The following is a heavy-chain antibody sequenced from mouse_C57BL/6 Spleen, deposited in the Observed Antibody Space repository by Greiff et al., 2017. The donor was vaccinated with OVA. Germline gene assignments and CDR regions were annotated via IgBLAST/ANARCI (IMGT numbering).Heavy chain of an antibody. CDR3: TRDYGNFDH. Sequence: EVKLVESGTVLARPGASVKMSCKTSGYTFTSYWMHWVQQRPGQGLEWIGAIYPGNSDTSYNQKFKGKAKLTVVTSASTAYMELSSLTNEDAAVYYCTRDYGNFDHWGQGTTLTVSS. CDR1: GYTFTSYW. V-gene: IGHV1-5*01. D-gene: IGHD2-1*01. J-gene: IGHJ2*01. CDR2: IYPGNSDT.